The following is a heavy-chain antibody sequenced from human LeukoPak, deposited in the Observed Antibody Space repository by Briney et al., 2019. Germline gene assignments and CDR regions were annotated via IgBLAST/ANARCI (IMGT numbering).Heavy chain of an antibody. CDR2: IYYSGST. CDR3: ARGYYGSLNDY. J-gene: IGHJ4*02. D-gene: IGHD3-10*01. V-gene: IGHV4-31*03. Sequence: EASETLSLTCTVSGGSISSGGYYWSWIRQHPGKGLEWIGYIYYSGSTYYNPSLKSRVTISVDTSKNQFSLKLSSVTAADTAVYYCARGYYGSLNDYWGQGTLVTVSS. CDR1: GGSISSGGYY.